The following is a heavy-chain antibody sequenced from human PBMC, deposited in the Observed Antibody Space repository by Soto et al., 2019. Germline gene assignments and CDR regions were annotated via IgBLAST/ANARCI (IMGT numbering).Heavy chain of an antibody. D-gene: IGHD3-9*01. CDR2: ISYDGSNK. CDR3: AKGSPADVLRYSPLIPKISPFDY. J-gene: IGHJ4*02. CDR1: GFTFSSYG. Sequence: HPGGSLRLSCAASGFTFSSYGMHWVRQAPGKGLEWVAVISYDGSNKYYADSVKGRFTISRDNSKDTLYLQMNSLRAEDTAVYYCAKGSPADVLRYSPLIPKISPFDYWGQGTLVTVSS. V-gene: IGHV3-30*18.